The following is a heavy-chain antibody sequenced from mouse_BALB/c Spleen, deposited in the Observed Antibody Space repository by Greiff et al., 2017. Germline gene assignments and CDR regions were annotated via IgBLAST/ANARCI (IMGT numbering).Heavy chain of an antibody. CDR2: ISSGGGNT. J-gene: IGHJ4*01. D-gene: IGHD2-12*01. V-gene: IGHV5-9*03. CDR3: ARSYNYAMDY. CDR1: GFTFSSYT. Sequence: EVQLVESGGGLVKPGGSLKLSCAASGFTFSSYTMSWVRQTPEKRLEWVATISSGGGNTYYPDSVKGRFTISRDNAKNNLYLQMSSLRSEDTALYYCARSYNYAMDYWGQGTSVTVSS.